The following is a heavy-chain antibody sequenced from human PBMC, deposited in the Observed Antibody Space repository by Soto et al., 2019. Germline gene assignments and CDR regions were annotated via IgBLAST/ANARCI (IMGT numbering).Heavy chain of an antibody. J-gene: IGHJ6*02. CDR1: GYTFTGYY. Sequence: ASLKVSCKASGYTFTGYYMPWVRPAPGQGLEWMGCLNPNSGGTNYAQKFQGRVTMTRDTSISTAYMELSRLRSDDTAVYYCARDRPHDMTRIVVAHYYYYGMDVWGQGTTVTVSS. CDR2: LNPNSGGT. CDR3: ARDRPHDMTRIVVAHYYYYGMDV. V-gene: IGHV1-2*02. D-gene: IGHD3-22*01.